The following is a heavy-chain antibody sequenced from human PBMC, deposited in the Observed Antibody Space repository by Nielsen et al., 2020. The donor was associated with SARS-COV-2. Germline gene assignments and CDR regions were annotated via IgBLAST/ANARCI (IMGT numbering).Heavy chain of an antibody. J-gene: IGHJ4*02. CDR2: INAGNGNT. CDR1: GYTFTDYA. V-gene: IGHV1-3*01. D-gene: IGHD5-18*01. CDR3: AREAAYSYGHGLGY. Sequence: ASVKVSCKASGYTFTDYAIHWVRQAPGQRLEWMGWINAGNGNTKYSQKFQGRVTITRDTSASTVYMELSSLKSEDTAVYFCAREAAYSYGHGLGYWGQGTLVTVSS.